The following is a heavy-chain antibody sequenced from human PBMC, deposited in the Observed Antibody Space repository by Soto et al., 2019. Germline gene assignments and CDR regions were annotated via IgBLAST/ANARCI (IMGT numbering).Heavy chain of an antibody. D-gene: IGHD6-13*01. Sequence: EVQLLDSGGGLVQPGGSLRLSCAASGFTFSSYAMNWVRQAPGKGLEWVSVISGSGDSTYYADSVKGRFTISRDNSKNTLYLQMNSLRAEATAVYYCARRGPGTYFAHWGQGTLVTVSS. CDR3: ARRGPGTYFAH. J-gene: IGHJ4*02. V-gene: IGHV3-23*01. CDR2: ISGSGDST. CDR1: GFTFSSYA.